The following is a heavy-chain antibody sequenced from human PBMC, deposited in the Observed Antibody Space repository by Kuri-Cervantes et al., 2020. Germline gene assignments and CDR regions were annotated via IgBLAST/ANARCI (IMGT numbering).Heavy chain of an antibody. CDR2: ISYDGSNK. CDR1: GFTFSSYA. D-gene: IGHD5-24*01. J-gene: IGHJ4*02. V-gene: IGHV3-30-3*01. CDR3: ARDVVDDY. Sequence: GESLKISCAASGFTFSSYAMHWVRQAPGKGLEWVAVISYDGSNKYYADSVKVRFTISRDNSKNTLYLQMNSLRAEDTAVYYCARDVVDDYWGQGTLVTVSS.